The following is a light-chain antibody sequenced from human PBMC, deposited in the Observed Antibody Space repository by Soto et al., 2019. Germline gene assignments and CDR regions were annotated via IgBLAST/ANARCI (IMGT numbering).Light chain of an antibody. J-gene: IGLJ2*01. CDR3: SSYTTSDTLV. V-gene: IGLV2-14*01. CDR1: SSDVGGYNY. CDR2: EVS. Sequence: QSALTQPGSVSGSPGQSITISCTGTSSDVGGYNYVSWFQQHPGKAPKLMIYEVSNRPSGVSNRFSGSKSGNTASLTISGLQAEDEADYFCSSYTTSDTLVFGGGTKLTVL.